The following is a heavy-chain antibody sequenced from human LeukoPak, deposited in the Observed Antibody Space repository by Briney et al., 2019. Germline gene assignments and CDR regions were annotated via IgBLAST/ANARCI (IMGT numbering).Heavy chain of an antibody. CDR2: INTDGRST. Sequence: PGGSLRLSCAASGFTFSSYWMHWVRQAPGKGLVWVSRINTDGRSTSYADSVKGRFTISRDNAKNTLYLQMNSLRAEDTAVYYCAREQQLDAFDIWGQGTMVTVSS. CDR3: AREQQLDAFDI. J-gene: IGHJ3*02. D-gene: IGHD6-13*01. CDR1: GFTFSSYW. V-gene: IGHV3-74*01.